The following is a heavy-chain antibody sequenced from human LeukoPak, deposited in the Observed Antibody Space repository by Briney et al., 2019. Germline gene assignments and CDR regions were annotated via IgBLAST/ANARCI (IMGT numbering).Heavy chain of an antibody. J-gene: IGHJ4*02. CDR1: GFTFSSYA. CDR2: ISGNGGST. Sequence: PGGSLRLSCAASGFTFSSYAMSWVRQAPGKGLEWVSAISGNGGSTYYADSVKGRFTISRDNSENTLYLQMNSLMTEDTAVYYCAKDPPYSYASFYFDYWGQGTLVTVSS. V-gene: IGHV3-23*01. D-gene: IGHD5-18*01. CDR3: AKDPPYSYASFYFDY.